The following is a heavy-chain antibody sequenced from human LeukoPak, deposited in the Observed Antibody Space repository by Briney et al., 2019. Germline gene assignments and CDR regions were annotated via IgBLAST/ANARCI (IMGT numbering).Heavy chain of an antibody. CDR3: ARALVFFGSNYWFDP. CDR1: GGSISSYY. J-gene: IGHJ5*02. V-gene: IGHV4-4*07. D-gene: IGHD5-24*01. CDR2: IYTSGST. Sequence: SETLSLTCTVSGGSISSYYWSWIRQPAGKGLEWIGRIYTSGSTNYNPSLKSRVTMSVDTSKNQFSLKLSSVTAADTAVYYCARALVFFGSNYWFDPWGQGTLVTVSS.